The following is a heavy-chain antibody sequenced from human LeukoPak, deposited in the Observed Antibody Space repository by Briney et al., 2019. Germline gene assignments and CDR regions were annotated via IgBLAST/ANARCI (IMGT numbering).Heavy chain of an antibody. CDR2: INHSGST. D-gene: IGHD1-1*01. Sequence: PSETLSLTCAVYDGSFSAYYCSWIRQPPGKGLEWIGEINHSGSTNYNPSLKSRVTISVDTSKIQFSLRLSSVTAADTAVYYCALKSWNDAGSYYYVDVWGKGTTVTVSS. CDR1: DGSFSAYY. J-gene: IGHJ6*03. V-gene: IGHV4-34*01. CDR3: ALKSWNDAGSYYYVDV.